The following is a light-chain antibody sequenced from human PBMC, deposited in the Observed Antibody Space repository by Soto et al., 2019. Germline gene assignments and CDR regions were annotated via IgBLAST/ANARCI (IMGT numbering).Light chain of an antibody. CDR3: QQYNNWPTWM. CDR2: GAS. J-gene: IGKJ1*01. Sequence: EVVLTQSPATLSVSPGERATLSCRASQSVSSNLAWYQQKPGQAPRLLIYGASTRATGIPARFSGSGSGTEFTLTISSLQSEDFAVYYCQQYNNWPTWMFGQGTKVDI. CDR1: QSVSSN. V-gene: IGKV3-15*01.